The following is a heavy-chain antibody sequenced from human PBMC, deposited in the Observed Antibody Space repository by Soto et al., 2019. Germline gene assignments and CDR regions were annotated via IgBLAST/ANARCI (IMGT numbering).Heavy chain of an antibody. CDR2: IIPILGET. D-gene: IGHD3-16*01. CDR1: GTIFSSYT. J-gene: IGHJ6*02. V-gene: IGHV1-69*08. CDR3: ARGLGGRMDD. Sequence: QVQLVQSGAEVKKPGSSGRLSCKASGTIFSSYTISWVRQAPGQGLEWMGRIIPILGETNSAQKFQGRVTLTADKSTNTAYMQLNSLRLEDTAVYYCARGLGGRMDDWGQGTTVTVSS.